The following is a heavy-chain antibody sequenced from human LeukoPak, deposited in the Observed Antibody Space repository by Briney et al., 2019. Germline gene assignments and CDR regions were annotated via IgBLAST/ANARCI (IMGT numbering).Heavy chain of an antibody. J-gene: IGHJ3*02. CDR2: IYTSGST. CDR1: GGSISSGSYY. CDR3: ARDRNYYDSSVYYTDAFDI. Sequence: PSQTLSLTCTVSGGSISSGSYYWSWIRQPAGKGLEWIGRIYTSGSTNYNPSLKSRVTISVDTSKNQFSLKLSSVTAADTAVYYCARDRNYYDSSVYYTDAFDIWGQGTMVTVSS. D-gene: IGHD3-22*01. V-gene: IGHV4-61*02.